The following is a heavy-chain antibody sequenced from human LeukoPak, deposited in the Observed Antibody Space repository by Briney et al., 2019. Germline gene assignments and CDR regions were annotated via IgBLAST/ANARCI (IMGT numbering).Heavy chain of an antibody. CDR1: GFTFSSYA. CDR2: MSYDGSNK. V-gene: IGHV3-30*01. CDR3: ARDNMEVAPGSYGY. D-gene: IGHD3-10*01. Sequence: PGGSLRLSCAASGFTFSSYAMHWVRQAPGKGLEWVAVMSYDGSNKYYADSVKGRFTISRDNSKNTLYLQMNSLRAEDTAVNYCARDNMEVAPGSYGYWGQGTLVTVSS. J-gene: IGHJ4*02.